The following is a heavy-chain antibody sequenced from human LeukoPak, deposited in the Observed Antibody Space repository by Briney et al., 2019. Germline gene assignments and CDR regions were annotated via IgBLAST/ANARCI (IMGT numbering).Heavy chain of an antibody. Sequence: GGSLRLSCAASGFTFSSYGMHWIRQAPGKGLEWVAFIRNDGSIIYNADSVKGRFTISRDNSKNTLYLQMNSLRAEDTAVYYCAKDTPLCYFDYWGQGTLVTVSS. CDR2: IRNDGSII. D-gene: IGHD3-16*01. V-gene: IGHV3-30*02. CDR3: AKDTPLCYFDY. CDR1: GFTFSSYG. J-gene: IGHJ4*02.